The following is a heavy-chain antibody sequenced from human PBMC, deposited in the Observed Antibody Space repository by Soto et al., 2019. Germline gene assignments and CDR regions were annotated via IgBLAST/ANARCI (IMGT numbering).Heavy chain of an antibody. CDR1: GGSLSSGCYY. D-gene: IGHD6-13*01. CDR2: IYHSGTT. CDR3: ARFPYSSSSTFTWFDP. J-gene: IGHJ5*02. Sequence: PSETLSLTCRVSGGSLSSGCYYWSWVRQHPGKGLEWIGYIYHSGTTYYNPSLKSRVTISVDTSKNQFSLKLTSVTAADTAVYYCARFPYSSSSTFTWFDPWGQGTLVTVSS. V-gene: IGHV4-31*03.